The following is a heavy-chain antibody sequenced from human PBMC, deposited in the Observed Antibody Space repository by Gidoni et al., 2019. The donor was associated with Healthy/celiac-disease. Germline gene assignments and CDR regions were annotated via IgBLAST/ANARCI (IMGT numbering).Heavy chain of an antibody. CDR1: GFTFSIYG. CDR2: IWYDGSNK. J-gene: IGHJ6*02. V-gene: IGHV3-33*01. Sequence: QVQLVESGGGVVQPGRSLRLSCAASGFTFSIYGRHWVRQAPGKWLEWVAVIWYDGSNKYYADSVKGRFTISRDNSKNTLYLQMNSLRAEDTAVYYCARDPGSGRSSTRDGMDVWGQGTTVTVSS. D-gene: IGHD3-10*01. CDR3: ARDPGSGRSSTRDGMDV.